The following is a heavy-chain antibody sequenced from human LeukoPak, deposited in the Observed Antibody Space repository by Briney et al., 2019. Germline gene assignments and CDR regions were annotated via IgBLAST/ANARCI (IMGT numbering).Heavy chain of an antibody. D-gene: IGHD3-22*01. Sequence: PGRSLRLSCAASGFTFSSYAMSWVRQAPGEGLEWVSSISGSGGSTYYADSVKGRFTISRDNSKSTLYLQMNSLRAEDTAVYFCAKVRTDYYDRSGYYLGAFDNWGQGTMVIVSS. V-gene: IGHV3-23*01. CDR2: ISGSGGST. CDR3: AKVRTDYYDRSGYYLGAFDN. J-gene: IGHJ3*02. CDR1: GFTFSSYA.